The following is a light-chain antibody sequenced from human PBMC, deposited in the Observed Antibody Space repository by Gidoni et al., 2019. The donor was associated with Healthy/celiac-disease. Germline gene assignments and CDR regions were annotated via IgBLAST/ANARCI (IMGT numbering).Light chain of an antibody. CDR3: QAWDSSTVV. V-gene: IGLV3-1*01. CDR2: QDS. Sequence: SYELTQPPPVSVPPGQTARITCPGDKLGDKYACWYQQKPGQSPVLVIYQDSKRPSGIPERFSGSNSGNTATLTISGTQAMDEADYYCQAWDSSTVVFGGGTKLTVL. CDR1: KLGDKY. J-gene: IGLJ2*01.